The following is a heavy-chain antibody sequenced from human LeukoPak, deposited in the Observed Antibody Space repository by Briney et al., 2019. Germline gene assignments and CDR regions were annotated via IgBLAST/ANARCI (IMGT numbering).Heavy chain of an antibody. CDR3: ARHPYSNYWFAP. V-gene: IGHV4-38-2*01. CDR1: GYSISSGYY. Sequence: SETLSLTCAVSGYSISSGYYWGWIRQPPGKGLEWIGSIYHSGSTYYNPSLKSRVTISVGTSKNQFSLKLSSLTPADTPVNYCARHPYSNYWFAPWGQGALVTVSS. CDR2: IYHSGST. D-gene: IGHD4-11*01. J-gene: IGHJ5*02.